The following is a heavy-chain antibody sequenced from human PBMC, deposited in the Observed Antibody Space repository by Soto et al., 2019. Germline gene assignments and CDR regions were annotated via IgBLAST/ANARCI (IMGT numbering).Heavy chain of an antibody. J-gene: IGHJ4*02. CDR3: ERGGGYCTPTSCAIDS. V-gene: IGHV3-23*01. D-gene: IGHD2-8*01. CDR2: VSLTGDRT. Sequence: EVQLLESGGGLVQPGGSLRLSCVASRFSFSSYEMSWVRQAAGKGLEWVSRVSLTGDRTNYAGSVKGRFTVSRDNFKNSLDVEMDSLTPAHTAIYCWERGGGYCTPTSCAIDSWGRGTPVTVSS. CDR1: RFSFSSYE.